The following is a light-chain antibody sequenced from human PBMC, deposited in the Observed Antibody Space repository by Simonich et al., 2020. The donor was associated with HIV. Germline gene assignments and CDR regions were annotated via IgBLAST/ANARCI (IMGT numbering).Light chain of an antibody. J-gene: IGLJ3*02. Sequence: QSALTQPASVSGSPGQSITISCTGTSSDVGSYNLVSWYQQNPGKAPKLMIYEGNKRPSGVSNRFSGSKSGNMASLTISGLQAEDEADYYCCSYAGSSTWVFGGGTKLTVL. V-gene: IGLV2-23*01. CDR2: EGN. CDR1: SSDVGSYNL. CDR3: CSYAGSSTWV.